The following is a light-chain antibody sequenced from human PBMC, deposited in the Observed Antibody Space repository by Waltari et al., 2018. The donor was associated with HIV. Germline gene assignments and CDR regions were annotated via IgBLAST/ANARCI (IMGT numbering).Light chain of an antibody. CDR3: AAWDDSLNGPWV. V-gene: IGLV1-44*01. CDR2: SNN. Sequence: QSVLTQPPSASGTPGQRVTISCSGSSSNIGSNTVNWYKQLPGTAPKLLIYSNNQRPSWVPDRFSGSKSGTSASLAISGLQSEDEADYYCAAWDDSLNGPWVFGGGTKLTVL. CDR1: SSNIGSNT. J-gene: IGLJ3*02.